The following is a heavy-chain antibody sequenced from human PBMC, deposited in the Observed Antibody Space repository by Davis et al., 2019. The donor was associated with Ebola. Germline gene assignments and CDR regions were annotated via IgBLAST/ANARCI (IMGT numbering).Heavy chain of an antibody. V-gene: IGHV4-39*07. Sequence: MPSETLSLTCTVSGGSISSSSYYWGWIRQPPGKGLEWIGEINHSGSTNYNPSLKSRVTISVDTSKNQFSLKLSSVTAADTAVYYCAGNYGSGSYYGYWGQGTLVTVSS. J-gene: IGHJ4*02. CDR2: INHSGST. CDR1: GGSISSSSYY. D-gene: IGHD3-10*01. CDR3: AGNYGSGSYYGY.